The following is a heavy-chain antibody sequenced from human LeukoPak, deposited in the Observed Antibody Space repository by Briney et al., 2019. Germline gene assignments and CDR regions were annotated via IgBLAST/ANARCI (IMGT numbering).Heavy chain of an antibody. CDR1: GGSISSGGYY. CDR2: IYHSGST. D-gene: IGHD2-2*01. CDR3: ARAIVVVPAAIFDY. J-gene: IGHJ4*02. Sequence: SETLSLTCDVSGGSISSGGYYWSWIRQPPGKGLEWIGYIYHSGSTYYNPSLKSRVTISVDRSKNQFSLKLSSVTAADTAVYYCARAIVVVPAAIFDYWGQGTLVTVSS. V-gene: IGHV4-30-2*01.